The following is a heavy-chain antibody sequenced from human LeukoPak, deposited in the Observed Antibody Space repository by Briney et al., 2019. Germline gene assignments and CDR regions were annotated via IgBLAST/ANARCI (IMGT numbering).Heavy chain of an antibody. CDR2: IYWNDDK. Sequence: SGRTLVKPTQTLTLTCTFSGFSLSTSGVGVGWIRQPPGKALEWLALIYWNDDKRYSPSLKSRLTITKDTSKNQVVLTMTNMDPVDTATYYCAHGELGGLGMDVWGQGTTVTVSS. D-gene: IGHD3-10*01. CDR3: AHGELGGLGMDV. J-gene: IGHJ6*02. CDR1: GFSLSTSGVG. V-gene: IGHV2-5*01.